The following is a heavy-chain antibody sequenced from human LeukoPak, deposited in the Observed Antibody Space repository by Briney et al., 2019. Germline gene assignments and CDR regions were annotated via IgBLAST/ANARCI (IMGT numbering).Heavy chain of an antibody. J-gene: IGHJ3*02. CDR2: IYTSGST. CDR1: GGSISSGSYY. D-gene: IGHD5-18*01. CDR3: ARETWIQLWSIGAPDAFDI. Sequence: TSETLSLTCTVSGGSISSGSYYWSWIRQPAGKGLEWIGRIYTSGSTYYNPSLKSRVTISVDTSKNQFSLKLSSVTAADTAVYYCARETWIQLWSIGAPDAFDIWGQGTMVTVSS. V-gene: IGHV4-61*02.